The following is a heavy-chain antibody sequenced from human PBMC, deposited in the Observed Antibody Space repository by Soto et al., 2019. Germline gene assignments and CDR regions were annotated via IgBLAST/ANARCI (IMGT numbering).Heavy chain of an antibody. J-gene: IGHJ5*02. V-gene: IGHV4-31*03. Sequence: QVQLQESGPGLVKPSQTLSLTCTVSGGSISSGGYYWSWIRQHPGKGLEWIGYIYYSGSTYYNPSLKSRVTISVDTSKNHFALKLSSVTAADTAVYYCARGLNGDSWGWFDPWGQGTLVTVSS. D-gene: IGHD4-17*01. CDR2: IYYSGST. CDR1: GGSISSGGYY. CDR3: ARGLNGDSWGWFDP.